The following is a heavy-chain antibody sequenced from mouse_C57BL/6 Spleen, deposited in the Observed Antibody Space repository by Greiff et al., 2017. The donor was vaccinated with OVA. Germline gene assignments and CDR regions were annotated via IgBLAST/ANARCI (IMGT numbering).Heavy chain of an antibody. Sequence: EVHLVESGGDLVKPGGSLKLSCAASGFTFSSYGMSWVRQTPDKRLEWVATISSGGSYTYYPDSVKGRFTISRDNAKNTLYLQMSSLKSEDTAMYYCARNITTVVAKDYYAMDYWGQGTSVTVSS. V-gene: IGHV5-6*01. J-gene: IGHJ4*01. CDR3: ARNITTVVAKDYYAMDY. D-gene: IGHD1-1*01. CDR1: GFTFSSYG. CDR2: ISSGGSYT.